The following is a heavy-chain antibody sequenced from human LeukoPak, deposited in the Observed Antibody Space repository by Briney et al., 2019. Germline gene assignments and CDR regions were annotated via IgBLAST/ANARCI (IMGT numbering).Heavy chain of an antibody. D-gene: IGHD6-6*01. J-gene: IGHJ4*02. CDR2: IKQDGSQN. Sequence: GGSLRLSCAASGFTFGSFWRSWVRQAPGKGLEWVANIKQDGSQNFYVASVRGRFTLSRDNGKNSLYLQMNSLRAEDMAVYYCARDSDSSSSSPLDYWGQGTLVTVSS. V-gene: IGHV3-7*01. CDR1: GFTFGSFW. CDR3: ARDSDSSSSSPLDY.